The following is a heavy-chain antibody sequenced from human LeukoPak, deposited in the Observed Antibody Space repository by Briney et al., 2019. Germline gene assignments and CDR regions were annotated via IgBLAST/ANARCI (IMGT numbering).Heavy chain of an antibody. CDR2: ISYSGGST. D-gene: IGHD3-10*01. Sequence: GGSLRLSCAASGFTFDIYAMSWVRQAPGKGLEWVSAISYSGGSTYYADSVKGRFTISRDNSKTTLYLQMNSLRAEDTAVYYCAKDTASRGFGELFGYWGQGTLVTVSS. CDR1: GFTFDIYA. V-gene: IGHV3-23*01. J-gene: IGHJ4*02. CDR3: AKDTASRGFGELFGY.